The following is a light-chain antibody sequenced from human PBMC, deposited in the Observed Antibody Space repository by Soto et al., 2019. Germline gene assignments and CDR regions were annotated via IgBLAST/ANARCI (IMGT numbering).Light chain of an antibody. CDR3: QQYYSNSYT. J-gene: IGKJ2*01. CDR1: QSVSYTSGGKNY. Sequence: DIVMTQSPDSLAVSLGERATINCKSSQSVSYTSGGKNYLAWYQQKPGQPPQLLISWASTRESGVPDRFSGSGSGTDFTLTISSLQAEDVAVYYCQQYYSNSYTFGQGTKLGIK. V-gene: IGKV4-1*01. CDR2: WAS.